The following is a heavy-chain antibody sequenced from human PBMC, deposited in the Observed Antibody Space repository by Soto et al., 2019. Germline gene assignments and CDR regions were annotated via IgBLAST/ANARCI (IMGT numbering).Heavy chain of an antibody. V-gene: IGHV1-46*01. CDR3: ARDRVDCSGGNCWRSVEDT. CDR2: IDPSGGGT. CDR1: GYTFTSYY. D-gene: IGHD2-15*01. Sequence: QVQLVQSGAEVKKPGASVKVSCKASGYTFTSYYMHWVRQAPGQVLEWMGIIDPSGGGTSYAQKFQGRLTMTRDTSTSTVYMELSSLRSEDTAVYYCARDRVDCSGGNCWRSVEDTWGQGTLVTVSS. J-gene: IGHJ5*02.